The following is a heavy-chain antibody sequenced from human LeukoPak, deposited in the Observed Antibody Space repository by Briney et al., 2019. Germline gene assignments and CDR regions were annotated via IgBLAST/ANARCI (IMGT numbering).Heavy chain of an antibody. J-gene: IGHJ4*02. CDR2: ISGSGGST. Sequence: GGSLRLSCAASGFTFSTYSMKWVRQAPGKGLEWVSAISGSGGSTYYADSVKGRFTISRDNSKNTLYLQMNSLRAEDTAVYYCAKDRGARSITMIVVVIRTFDYWGQGTLVTVSS. V-gene: IGHV3-23*01. CDR3: AKDRGARSITMIVVVIRTFDY. D-gene: IGHD3-22*01. CDR1: GFTFSTYS.